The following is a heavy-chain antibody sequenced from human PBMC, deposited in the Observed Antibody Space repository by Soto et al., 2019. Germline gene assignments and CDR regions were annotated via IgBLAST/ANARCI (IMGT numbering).Heavy chain of an antibody. CDR1: GFTFSSYA. Sequence: EVQLLESGGGLVQPGGSLRLSCAASGFTFSSYAMSWVRQAPGKGLEWVSAISGSGGSTYYADSVKGRFTISRDNSKNTLYLQMNSLRAEDTDVYYCANLRLGELSFFDYWGQGTLVTVSS. CDR3: ANLRLGELSFFDY. D-gene: IGHD3-16*02. J-gene: IGHJ4*02. CDR2: ISGSGGST. V-gene: IGHV3-23*01.